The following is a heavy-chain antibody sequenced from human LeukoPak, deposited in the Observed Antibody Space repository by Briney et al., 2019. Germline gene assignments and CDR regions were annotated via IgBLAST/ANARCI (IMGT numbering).Heavy chain of an antibody. J-gene: IGHJ4*02. CDR3: XXQTHSSGYPFDY. CDR2: ISGSGGST. Sequence: GGSLRLSCAASGFTFSSYGMSWVRQAPGKGLEWVSAISGSGGSTYYADSVKGRFTISRDNSKNTLYLQMNSLRAEDTAVYYXXXQTHSSGYPFDYWGQGTLVTVSS. V-gene: IGHV3-23*01. D-gene: IGHD3-22*01. CDR1: GFTFSSYG.